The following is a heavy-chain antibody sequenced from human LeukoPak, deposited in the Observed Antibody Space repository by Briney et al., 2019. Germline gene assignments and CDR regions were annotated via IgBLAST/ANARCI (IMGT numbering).Heavy chain of an antibody. D-gene: IGHD2-15*01. J-gene: IGHJ6*03. CDR1: GFTFNMYG. CDR2: IRYDGNNK. V-gene: IGHV3-30*02. CDR3: AKTFCSGGTCYPYNYYYMDV. Sequence: GGSLRLSCVASGFTFNMYGMHWVRQAPGKGLEWVGIIRYDGNNKNNADSVKGRFTISRDNSKNTVYLQMNSLRPEDTAVYYCAKTFCSGGTCYPYNYYYMDVWGKGTAVTVSS.